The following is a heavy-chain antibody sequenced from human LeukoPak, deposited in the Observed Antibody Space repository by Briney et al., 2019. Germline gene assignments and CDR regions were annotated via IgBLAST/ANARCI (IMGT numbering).Heavy chain of an antibody. V-gene: IGHV3-30*18. CDR2: ISYDGSNK. J-gene: IGHJ4*02. Sequence: GGSLRLSCAASGFTFSSYGMHWVRQAPGKGLEWVAVISYDGSNKYYADSVKGRFTISRDNSKNTLYLQMNSLRAEDTAVYYCAKDKFVWGSGSNYFDYWGQGTLVTVSS. CDR1: GFTFSSYG. D-gene: IGHD3-10*01. CDR3: AKDKFVWGSGSNYFDY.